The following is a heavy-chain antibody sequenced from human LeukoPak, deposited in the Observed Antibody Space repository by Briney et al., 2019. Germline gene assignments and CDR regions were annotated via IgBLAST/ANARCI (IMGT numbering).Heavy chain of an antibody. CDR3: ARGYPPWRFRLRKLLDI. V-gene: IGHV1-2*02. D-gene: IGHD5-12*01. CDR1: GYTFTGYY. CDR2: INPNSGGT. Sequence: GASVKVSCKASGYTFTGYYMHWVRQAPGQGLEWMGWINPNSGGTNYAQKFQGRVTMTRDTSISTAYMELSRLRSEDTAVYYCARGYPPWRFRLRKLLDIWGQGTMVTVSS. J-gene: IGHJ3*02.